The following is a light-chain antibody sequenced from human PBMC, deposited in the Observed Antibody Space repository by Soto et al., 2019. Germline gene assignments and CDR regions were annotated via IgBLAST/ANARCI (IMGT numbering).Light chain of an antibody. CDR2: GAS. Sequence: EIVLPQSPATLSVSPGERATLSCRASQSVRSNLAWYQQKPGQGPRLLIFGASTRATDIPARFSGSGSGTEFTLTISSLQSEYFAVYYCQQYIHWPPLTVGGGTKVEIK. CDR3: QQYIHWPPLT. CDR1: QSVRSN. J-gene: IGKJ4*01. V-gene: IGKV3-15*01.